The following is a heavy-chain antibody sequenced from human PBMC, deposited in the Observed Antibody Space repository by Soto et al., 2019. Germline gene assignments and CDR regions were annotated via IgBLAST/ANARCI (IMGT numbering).Heavy chain of an antibody. D-gene: IGHD3-3*01. CDR2: LSGSGSST. CDR1: GFTFSNYA. J-gene: IGHJ6*02. V-gene: IGHV3-23*01. CDR3: AKEMNFDFLAGYGMDV. Sequence: GGSLRLSCVASGFTFSNYAMSWVRKAPGKGLEWVSVLSGSGSSTYYADSVKGRFTISRDNSKDTVFVQMNSLRVEDTAVYYCAKEMNFDFLAGYGMDVWGQGTTVTVSS.